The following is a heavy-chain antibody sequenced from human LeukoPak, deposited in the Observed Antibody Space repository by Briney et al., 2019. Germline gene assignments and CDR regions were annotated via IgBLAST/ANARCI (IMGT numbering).Heavy chain of an antibody. Sequence: SETLSLTCAVSGGSISSSNWWSWVRQPPGKGLEWIGEIYHSGSTNYNPSLKSRVTISVDTSKNQFSLKLSSVTAADTAVYYCARDPLRDFDYWGQGTLVTVSS. CDR3: ARDPLRDFDY. V-gene: IGHV4-4*02. J-gene: IGHJ4*02. CDR1: GGSISSSNW. CDR2: IYHSGST.